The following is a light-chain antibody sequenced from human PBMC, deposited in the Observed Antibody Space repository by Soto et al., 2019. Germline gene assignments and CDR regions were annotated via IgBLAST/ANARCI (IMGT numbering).Light chain of an antibody. CDR2: DVS. J-gene: IGLJ1*01. V-gene: IGLV2-14*01. Sequence: QSALTQPTSVSGSPGQSITISCTGTSSDVRGYNYVSWYQQHPGKAPKLMIYDVSNRPSGVSNRFSGSKSGNTASLTISGLQAEDEADYYCSSYTSSSTLLYVFGTGTKLTVL. CDR1: SSDVRGYNY. CDR3: SSYTSSSTLLYV.